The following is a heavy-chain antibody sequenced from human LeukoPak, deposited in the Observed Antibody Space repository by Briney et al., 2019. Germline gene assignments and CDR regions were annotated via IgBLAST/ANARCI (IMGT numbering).Heavy chain of an antibody. CDR3: ARDRSGSYSYYYYYYGMDV. J-gene: IGHJ6*02. CDR2: ISAYNGNT. CDR1: GGTFSSYA. Sequence: GASVKVSCKASGGTFSSYAISWVRQAPGQGLEWMGWISAYNGNTNYAQKLQGRVTMTTDTSTSTAYMELRSLRSDDTAVYYCARDRSGSYSYYYYYYGMDVWGQGTTVTVSS. D-gene: IGHD1-26*01. V-gene: IGHV1-18*01.